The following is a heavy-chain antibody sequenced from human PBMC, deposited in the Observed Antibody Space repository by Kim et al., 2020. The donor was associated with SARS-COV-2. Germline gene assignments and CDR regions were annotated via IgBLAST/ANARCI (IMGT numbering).Heavy chain of an antibody. CDR2: AYGGTT. J-gene: IGHJ4*02. Sequence: AYGGTTEYAASVKGRFTISRDDSKSIAYLQMNSLKTEDTAVYYCTRKIDYWGQGTLVTVSS. CDR3: TRKIDY. V-gene: IGHV3-49*02.